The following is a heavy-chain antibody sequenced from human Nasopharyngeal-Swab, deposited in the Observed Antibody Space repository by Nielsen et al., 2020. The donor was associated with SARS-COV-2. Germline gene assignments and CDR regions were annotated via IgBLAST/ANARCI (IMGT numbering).Heavy chain of an antibody. Sequence: SETLSLTCSVSGGSISSYHWSWIRQPPGKGLEWIGYIYYSGSTNYNPSLKSRVTISVDTSKNQFSLKLSSVTAADTAVYYCARVGEYSGYDWGYYFDYWGQGTQVTVSS. J-gene: IGHJ4*02. CDR3: ARVGEYSGYDWGYYFDY. CDR2: IYYSGST. V-gene: IGHV4-59*01. CDR1: GGSISSYH. D-gene: IGHD5-12*01.